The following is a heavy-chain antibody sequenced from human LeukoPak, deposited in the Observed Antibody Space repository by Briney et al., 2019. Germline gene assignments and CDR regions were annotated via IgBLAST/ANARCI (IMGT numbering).Heavy chain of an antibody. D-gene: IGHD3-22*01. CDR1: GYSFSDNY. V-gene: IGHV1-2*02. CDR2: INPNSGGT. J-gene: IGHJ5*02. CDR3: ARGVLAGYDSSGYPFYNRFDP. Sequence: GASVTVSCKASGYSFSDNYMHWVRQAPGQGLEWMGWINPNSGGTKYAQKYQGRVTMTRYTSISTAYMELSRLRSDDTAVYYCARGVLAGYDSSGYPFYNRFDPWGQGTLVTVSS.